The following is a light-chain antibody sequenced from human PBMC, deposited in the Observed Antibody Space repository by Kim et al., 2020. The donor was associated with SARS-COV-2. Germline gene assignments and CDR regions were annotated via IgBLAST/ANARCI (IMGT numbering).Light chain of an antibody. V-gene: IGLV3-1*01. CDR3: QAWDSKTVI. Sequence: SYELTQPPSVSVSPGQTASITCSGEKLVDRDASWYQQRPGQSPLLVIYQHSKRPSGIPDRFSGSTSGNTATLTISGTQALDEADYYCQAWDSKTVIFGGGTQLTVL. CDR2: QHS. CDR1: KLVDRD. J-gene: IGLJ2*01.